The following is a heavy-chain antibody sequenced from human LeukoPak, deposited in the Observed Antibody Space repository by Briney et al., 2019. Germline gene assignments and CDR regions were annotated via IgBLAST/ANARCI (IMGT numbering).Heavy chain of an antibody. Sequence: GGSLRLSCAASGFTVSSNYMSWVRRAPGKGLEWVAVISYDGSNKYYADSVKGRFTISRDNSENTLYLQMNSLRAEDTAVYYCTRNTYPILFDYWGQGTLVTVSS. D-gene: IGHD1-14*01. CDR2: ISYDGSNK. J-gene: IGHJ4*02. CDR3: TRNTYPILFDY. CDR1: GFTVSSNY. V-gene: IGHV3-30*03.